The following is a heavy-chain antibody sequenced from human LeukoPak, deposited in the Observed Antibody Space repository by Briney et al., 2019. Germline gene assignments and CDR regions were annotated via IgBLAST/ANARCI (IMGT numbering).Heavy chain of an antibody. CDR2: ISSSGSTI. Sequence: GGSLRLSCAASGFTFSDYYMSWIRQAPGEGLEWVSYISSSGSTIYYADSAKGRFTISRDNAKNSLYLQMNSLRAEDTAVYYCARARYGGYDCVGYWGQGTLVTVSS. V-gene: IGHV3-11*01. CDR1: GFTFSDYY. CDR3: ARARYGGYDCVGY. J-gene: IGHJ4*02. D-gene: IGHD5-12*01.